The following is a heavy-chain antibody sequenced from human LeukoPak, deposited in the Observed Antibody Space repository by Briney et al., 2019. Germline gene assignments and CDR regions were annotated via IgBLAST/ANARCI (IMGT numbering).Heavy chain of an antibody. CDR1: GYTFTSYA. CDR3: AREFYYGSGSYLDFDY. Sequence: ASVKVSCKASGYTFTSYAMHWVRQAPGQGLEWMGWISAYNGNTNYAQKLQGRVTMTTDTSTSTAYMELRSLRSDDTAVYYCAREFYYGSGSYLDFDYWGQGTLVTVSS. J-gene: IGHJ4*02. D-gene: IGHD3-10*01. V-gene: IGHV1-18*01. CDR2: ISAYNGNT.